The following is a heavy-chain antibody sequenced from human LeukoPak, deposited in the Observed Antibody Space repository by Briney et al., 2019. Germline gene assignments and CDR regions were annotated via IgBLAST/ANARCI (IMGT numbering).Heavy chain of an antibody. CDR3: AREGRSFWYFLY. J-gene: IGHJ4*02. Sequence: GGSLRLSCAASGFTFSSYAMNWVRQAPGKGLEWVSTISGSGGSTYYADSVKGRFSISRDNSKNTLYLQMNSLRAEDTAVYYCAREGRSFWYFLYWGQGTLVTVSS. V-gene: IGHV3-23*01. CDR1: GFTFSSYA. CDR2: ISGSGGST.